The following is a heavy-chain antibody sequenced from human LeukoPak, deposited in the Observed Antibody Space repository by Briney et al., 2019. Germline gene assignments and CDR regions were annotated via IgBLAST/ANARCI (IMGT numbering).Heavy chain of an antibody. D-gene: IGHD2-2*01. Sequence: SGGSLRLSCAAFALRFSSFAMTWVRQVPGKGLEWVSGIHGSGETTYYADSVKGRFTVSRDNSKNTLYLQMNSLRAEDTTVHYCAKASGQAGYCSSTSCHYTFDYWGQGTLVTVSS. J-gene: IGHJ4*02. V-gene: IGHV3-23*01. CDR1: ALRFSSFA. CDR2: IHGSGETT. CDR3: AKASGQAGYCSSTSCHYTFDY.